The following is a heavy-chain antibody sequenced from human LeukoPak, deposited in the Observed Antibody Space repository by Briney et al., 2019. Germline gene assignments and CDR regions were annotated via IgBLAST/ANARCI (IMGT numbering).Heavy chain of an antibody. J-gene: IGHJ3*02. D-gene: IGHD2-21*02. CDR2: INHSGST. Sequence: SSETLSLTCAVYGGSFSGYYWSWIRQPPGKGLEWIGEINHSGSTNYNPSLKSRVTISVDTSKNQFSLKLSSVTAADTAVYYCARSPAYCGGDCPTGGAFDIWGQGTMVTVSS. CDR1: GGSFSGYY. V-gene: IGHV4-34*01. CDR3: ARSPAYCGGDCPTGGAFDI.